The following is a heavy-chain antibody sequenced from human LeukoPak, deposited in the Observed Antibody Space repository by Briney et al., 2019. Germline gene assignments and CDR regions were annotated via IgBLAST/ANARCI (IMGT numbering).Heavy chain of an antibody. V-gene: IGHV3-7*01. CDR1: GFTFSSYW. CDR2: IKQDGSEK. CDR3: ARGDLSYYYDSSGYGN. Sequence: GGSLRLSCAASGFTFSSYWMSWVRQAPGKGLEWVANIKQDGSEKYYVDSVKGRFTISRDNAKNTLYLQMNSLRAEDTAVYYCARGDLSYYYDSSGYGNWGQGTLVTVSS. D-gene: IGHD3-22*01. J-gene: IGHJ4*02.